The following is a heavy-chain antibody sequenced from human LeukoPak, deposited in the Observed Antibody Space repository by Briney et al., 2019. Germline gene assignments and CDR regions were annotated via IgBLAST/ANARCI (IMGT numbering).Heavy chain of an antibody. CDR1: GGSISSSSYY. J-gene: IGHJ6*03. Sequence: SETLSLTCTVSGGSISSSSYYWGWIRQPPGKGLEGIGSIYYSGSTYYNPSLKSRVTISVDTSKNQFSLKLSSMTAADTAVYYCARLPRYFDWLTSYYYYYMDVWGKGTTVTISS. CDR3: ARLPRYFDWLTSYYYYYMDV. CDR2: IYYSGST. D-gene: IGHD3-9*01. V-gene: IGHV4-39*07.